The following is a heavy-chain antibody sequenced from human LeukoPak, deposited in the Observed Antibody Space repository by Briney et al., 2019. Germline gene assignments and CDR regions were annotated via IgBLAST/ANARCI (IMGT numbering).Heavy chain of an antibody. CDR2: IGSGADL. CDR3: AKDWTPHNRVYDCLDG. J-gene: IGHJ4*02. V-gene: IGHV3-23*01. D-gene: IGHD3-16*01. CDR1: GFAFGVHA. Sequence: QPGGSLRLSCVGSGFAFGVHAMSWVRQAPGKGPEWVATIGSGADLFYAESVKGRFTISRDDPRNTVWLQMNSLRAEDTALYYCAKDWTPHNRVYDCLDGWGQGTQVTVSS.